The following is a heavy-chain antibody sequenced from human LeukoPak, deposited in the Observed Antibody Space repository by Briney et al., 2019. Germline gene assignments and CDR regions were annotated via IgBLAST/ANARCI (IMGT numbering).Heavy chain of an antibody. J-gene: IGHJ4*02. CDR3: ARSTAH. CDR1: EFSVSNYY. V-gene: IGHV3-53*01. Sequence: PGGSLRLSCAASEFSVSNYYMTWVRQAPGKGLEWLSGIYKSGSTFYTDAVKGRFTISRDNSKNTLYLQMNNVGPEDTAMYYCARSTAHWGQGTLVTVSS. CDR2: IYKSGST.